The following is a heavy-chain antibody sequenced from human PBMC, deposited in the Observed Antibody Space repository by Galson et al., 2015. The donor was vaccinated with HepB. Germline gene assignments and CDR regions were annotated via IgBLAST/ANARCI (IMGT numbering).Heavy chain of an antibody. J-gene: IGHJ6*03. CDR3: AHLRGTTVTTKGWFFPMDV. CDR1: GFTFSSYA. Sequence: SLRLSCAASGFTFSSYAMSWVRQAPGKGLEWVSAISGSGGSTYYADSVKGRFTISRDNSKNTLYLQMNSLRAEDTAVYYCAHLRGTTVTTKGWFFPMDVWGKGTTVTVSS. D-gene: IGHD4-17*01. CDR2: ISGSGGST. V-gene: IGHV3-23*01.